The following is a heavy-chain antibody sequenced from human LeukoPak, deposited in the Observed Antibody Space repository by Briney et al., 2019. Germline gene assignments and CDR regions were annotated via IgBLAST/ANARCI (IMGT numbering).Heavy chain of an antibody. CDR3: ARNGIVVVVDLHWFDP. Sequence: PGRSLRLSCAASGFTFSSYAMHWVRQAPGKGLEWVAVISYDGSNKYYADSVKGRFTISRDNSKNTLYLQMNSLRAEDTAVYYCARNGIVVVVDLHWFDPWGQGTLVTVSS. V-gene: IGHV3-30-3*01. CDR1: GFTFSSYA. D-gene: IGHD2-15*01. J-gene: IGHJ5*02. CDR2: ISYDGSNK.